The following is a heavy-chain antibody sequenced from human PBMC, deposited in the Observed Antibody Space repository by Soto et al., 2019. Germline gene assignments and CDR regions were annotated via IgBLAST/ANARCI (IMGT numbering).Heavy chain of an antibody. Sequence: SETLSLTCTVSGGSISSYYWSWIRQPPGKGLEWIGYIYYSGSTNYNPSLKSRVTISVDTSKNQFSLKLSSVTAADTAVYYCARGAWDLTRGVDYLGQGTLVAVSS. CDR2: IYYSGST. D-gene: IGHD1-26*01. V-gene: IGHV4-59*01. J-gene: IGHJ4*02. CDR1: GGSISSYY. CDR3: ARGAWDLTRGVDY.